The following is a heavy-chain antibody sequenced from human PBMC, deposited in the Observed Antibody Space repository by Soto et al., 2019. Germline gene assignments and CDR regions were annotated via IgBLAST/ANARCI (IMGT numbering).Heavy chain of an antibody. D-gene: IGHD2-15*01. CDR3: ARADCTGAYCYSWPFNYGVDV. V-gene: IGHV3-33*08. J-gene: IGHJ6*02. Sequence: QVQLVESGGGVVQPGGSLRLSCTTSGFTFNTYGMHWVRQAPGKGLEWVAIIWYDGSNKYYADSVKGRFTISGDNSKNTLYLQMSSLRAEETALYYCARADCTGAYCYSWPFNYGVDVWGQGTTVTVSS. CDR2: IWYDGSNK. CDR1: GFTFNTYG.